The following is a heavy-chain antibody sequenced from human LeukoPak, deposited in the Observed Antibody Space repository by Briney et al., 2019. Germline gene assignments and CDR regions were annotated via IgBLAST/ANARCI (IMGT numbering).Heavy chain of an antibody. V-gene: IGHV3-21*04. J-gene: IGHJ4*02. Sequence: GGSLRLSCAASGFTFSSYSMNWVRQAPGKGLEWVSSISSSSSYIYYADSVKGRFTISRDNAKNSLYLQMNSLRAEDTAVYYCAKAPDIVVVPARFDYWGQGTLVTVSS. D-gene: IGHD2-2*01. CDR1: GFTFSSYS. CDR3: AKAPDIVVVPARFDY. CDR2: ISSSSSYI.